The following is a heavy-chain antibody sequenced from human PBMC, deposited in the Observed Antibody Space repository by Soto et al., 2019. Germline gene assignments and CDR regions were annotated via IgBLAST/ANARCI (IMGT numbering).Heavy chain of an antibody. V-gene: IGHV4-59*01. CDR3: ARDLGYCSSTSCYHNWFDP. Sequence: SETLSLTCTVSGGSISSYYWSWIRQPPGEGLEWIGYIYYSGSTNYNPSLKSQVTISVDTSKNQFSLKLSSVTAADTAVYYCARDLGYCSSTSCYHNWFDPWGQGTLVTVSS. D-gene: IGHD2-2*01. CDR2: IYYSGST. J-gene: IGHJ5*02. CDR1: GGSISSYY.